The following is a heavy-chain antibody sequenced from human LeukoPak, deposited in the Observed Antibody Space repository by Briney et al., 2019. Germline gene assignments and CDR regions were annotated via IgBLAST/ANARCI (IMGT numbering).Heavy chain of an antibody. CDR2: MNPNNGNT. CDR1: GYTFTNYD. D-gene: IGHD4-17*01. V-gene: IGHV1-8*01. CDR3: ARDRYGDYLSWDWFDP. J-gene: IGHJ5*02. Sequence: ASVKVSCKTSGYTFTNYDINWVRQATGQGLEWMGWMNPNNGNTGYAQKFQGRVTMTRNTSISTAYMELSSLRSEDTAVYYCARDRYGDYLSWDWFDPWGQGTLVTVSS.